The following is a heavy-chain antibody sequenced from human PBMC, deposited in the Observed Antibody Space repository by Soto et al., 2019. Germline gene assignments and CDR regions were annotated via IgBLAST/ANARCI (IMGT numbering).Heavy chain of an antibody. J-gene: IGHJ4*02. V-gene: IGHV4-30-4*01. CDR2: IYNGGSS. CDR3: ARAPVGLDTISYFDY. Sequence: NPSETLSLTCTVSGDSVSSVGFHWAWLRRPPGKGLEWIGYIYNGGSSYYRPSRESRMHISLDATTNHFSLRLPCVNAADTAVYFCARAPVGLDTISYFDYWGQGKLVTVSS. D-gene: IGHD3-3*01. CDR1: GDSVSSVGFH.